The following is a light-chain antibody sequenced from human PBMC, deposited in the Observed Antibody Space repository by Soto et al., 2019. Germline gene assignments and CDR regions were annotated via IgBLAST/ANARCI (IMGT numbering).Light chain of an antibody. CDR1: QSFSTY. J-gene: IGKJ1*01. V-gene: IGKV1-39*01. CDR3: QQSYSTPWT. Sequence: DIQMTQSPSSLPASAGDRVTITCRASQSFSTYLNWYQQKPGKAPKLLIYAASSLQRGVPSRFSGSGSGTDFTLTISSLQPEDFATYYCQQSYSTPWTFGQGTKVVIK. CDR2: AAS.